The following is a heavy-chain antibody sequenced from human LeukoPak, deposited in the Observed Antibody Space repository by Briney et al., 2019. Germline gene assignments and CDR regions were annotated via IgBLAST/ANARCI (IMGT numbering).Heavy chain of an antibody. CDR3: ARAREMAYAFDI. CDR2: INPSGGST. J-gene: IGHJ3*02. D-gene: IGHD5-24*01. CDR1: GYTFTSYY. V-gene: IGHV1-46*01. Sequence: ASVKVSCKASGYTFTSYYMHWVRQAPGQGLEWMGIINPSGGSTSYAQKFQGRVTMTRDMSTSTVYMELSSLRSEDTAVYYCARAREMAYAFDIWGQGTMVTVSS.